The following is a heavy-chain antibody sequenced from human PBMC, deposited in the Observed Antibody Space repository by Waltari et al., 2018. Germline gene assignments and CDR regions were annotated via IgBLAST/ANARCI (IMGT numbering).Heavy chain of an antibody. CDR1: GYTFTDYY. CDR2: INLNSGAA. J-gene: IGHJ5*02. Sequence: QVHLVQSGAEVKKPGASVKVSCKASGYTFTDYYIHWVRQAPGQGLECMGRINLNSGAANYAQSFQGRVTLTRDTSINTVYMELSRLRSDDTAVYYCAKVSKTTTGPGTWGQGTLITVSS. D-gene: IGHD1-1*01. CDR3: AKVSKTTTGPGT. V-gene: IGHV1-2*06.